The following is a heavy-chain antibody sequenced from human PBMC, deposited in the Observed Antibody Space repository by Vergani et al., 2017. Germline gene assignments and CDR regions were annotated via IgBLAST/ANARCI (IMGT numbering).Heavy chain of an antibody. CDR3: ARTESFILRYFHWAL. CDR1: GGSITSSSYY. Sequence: QLHLQESGPGLVKPSETLSLTCTVSGGSITSSSYYWGWIRQPPGKGLEWIGNIYHSGGDDYNPSLKGRVTISVDTSKNQFSLEVTSVTAADTAIYFCARTESFILRYFHWALWGQGTLVTVSS. V-gene: IGHV4-39*01. D-gene: IGHD3-9*01. J-gene: IGHJ4*02. CDR2: IYHSGGD.